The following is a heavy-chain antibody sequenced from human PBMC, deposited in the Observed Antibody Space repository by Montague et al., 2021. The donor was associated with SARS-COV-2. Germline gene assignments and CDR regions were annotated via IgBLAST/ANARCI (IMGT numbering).Heavy chain of an antibody. Sequence: SETLSLTCTVSGGSVSSISSHWGWIRQPPGKGLECIGSVYYAGGTQYNPSLKSRVTISVDTSNDQFSLNVNSVTAADTAVYFCARLYGSSFDYWGQGTLVTVSS. CDR1: GGSVSSISSH. CDR3: ARLYGSSFDY. V-gene: IGHV4-39*01. J-gene: IGHJ4*02. D-gene: IGHD4-17*01. CDR2: VYYAGGT.